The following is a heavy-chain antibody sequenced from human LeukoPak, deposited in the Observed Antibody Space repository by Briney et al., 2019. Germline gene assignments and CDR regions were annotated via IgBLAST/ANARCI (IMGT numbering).Heavy chain of an antibody. D-gene: IGHD6-6*01. Sequence: GGSLRLSCAASGFTFSSHAMTWVRQAPRKGLEWVSAMTSGGGTYYADSVKGRFTISRDNSKNTVYLQMNSLRAEDTAVYYCAKDLTRSSGGFDYWGQGTLVTVSS. CDR1: GFTFSSHA. J-gene: IGHJ4*02. V-gene: IGHV3-23*01. CDR3: AKDLTRSSGGFDY. CDR2: MTSGGGT.